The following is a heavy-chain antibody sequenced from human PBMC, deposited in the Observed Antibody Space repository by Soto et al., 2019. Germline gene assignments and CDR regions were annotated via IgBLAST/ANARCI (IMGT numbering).Heavy chain of an antibody. CDR1: GGTFSIYA. V-gene: IGHV1-69*06. D-gene: IGHD6-13*01. J-gene: IGHJ6*02. Sequence: QVQLVQSGAEVKKPGSSVKVSCKASGGTFSIYAISWVRQAPGQGLEWMGGIIPIFGTANYAQKFQGRVTITADKSTSTAYMELSSLRSEDTAVYYCASAIAARSYYYYYYGIDVWGQGTTVTVSS. CDR3: ASAIAARSYYYYYYGIDV. CDR2: IIPIFGTA.